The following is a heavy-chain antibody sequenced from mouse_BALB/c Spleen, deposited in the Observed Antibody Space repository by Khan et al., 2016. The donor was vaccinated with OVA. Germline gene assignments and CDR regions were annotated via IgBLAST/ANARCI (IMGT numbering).Heavy chain of an antibody. V-gene: IGHV9-3-1*01. CDR3: ARPPYFSYTLDY. D-gene: IGHD2-10*01. Sequence: QIQLVQSGPELKKPGETVKISCKASGYTFTNYGMNWVKQSPGKALKWMGWINTYTGEPTYADDFKGRFAFSLETSASTAYLQINNLKNEDTVTYVCARPPYFSYTLDYWGQGTSVTVSS. J-gene: IGHJ4*01. CDR2: INTYTGEP. CDR1: GYTFTNYG.